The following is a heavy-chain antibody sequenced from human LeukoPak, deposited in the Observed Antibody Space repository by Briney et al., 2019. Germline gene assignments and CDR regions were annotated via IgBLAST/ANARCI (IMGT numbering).Heavy chain of an antibody. Sequence: SETLSLTCTVSGGSISSGGYYWSWIRQHPGKGLERIGYISYSGSTYYNPSLKSRVTISVDTSKNQFSLKLSSVTAADTAVYYCARDIYGSGSTWGQGTLVTVSS. CDR3: ARDIYGSGST. CDR2: ISYSGST. CDR1: GGSISSGGYY. J-gene: IGHJ5*02. D-gene: IGHD3-10*01. V-gene: IGHV4-31*03.